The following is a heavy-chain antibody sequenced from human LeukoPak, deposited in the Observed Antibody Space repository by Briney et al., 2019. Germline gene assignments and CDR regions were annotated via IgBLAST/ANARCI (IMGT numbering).Heavy chain of an antibody. Sequence: ASVKVSCKASGYTFTSYAMHWVRQAPGQRLEWMGWINAGNGNTKYSQKFQGRVTIARDTSASTAYMELSSLRSEDTAVYYCARGGDRGSWCDYWGQGTLVTVSS. CDR2: INAGNGNT. J-gene: IGHJ4*02. CDR3: ARGGDRGSWCDY. CDR1: GYTFTSYA. D-gene: IGHD6-13*01. V-gene: IGHV1-3*01.